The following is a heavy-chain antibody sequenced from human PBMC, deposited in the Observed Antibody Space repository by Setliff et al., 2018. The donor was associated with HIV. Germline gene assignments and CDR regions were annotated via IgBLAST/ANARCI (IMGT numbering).Heavy chain of an antibody. CDR3: ARDKGITIFGVVTPHAFDV. V-gene: IGHV1-69*06. CDR1: GGNFNNYA. Sequence: ASVMVSCKASGGNFNNYAITWVRQAPGQGLEWMGVVNPISGAANYARKFQDRVTLSADKFTTTSHMELTGLRPEDTAVYYCARDKGITIFGVVTPHAFDVWGLGTLVTVSS. D-gene: IGHD3-3*01. CDR2: VNPISGAA. J-gene: IGHJ3*01.